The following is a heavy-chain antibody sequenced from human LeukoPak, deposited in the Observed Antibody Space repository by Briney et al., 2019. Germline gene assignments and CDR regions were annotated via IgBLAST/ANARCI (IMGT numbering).Heavy chain of an antibody. J-gene: IGHJ6*03. CDR1: GFTVSSNY. D-gene: IGHD1/OR15-1a*01. CDR2: IYSGGST. CDR3: ATRTSQDYYYYYYMDV. Sequence: PGGSLRLSCAASGFTVSSNYMSWVRQAPGKGLEWVSVIYSGGSTYYADSVKGRFTISRDNSKNTLYLQMNSLRAEDTAVYYCATRTSQDYYYYYYMDVWGKGTTVTISS. V-gene: IGHV3-66*01.